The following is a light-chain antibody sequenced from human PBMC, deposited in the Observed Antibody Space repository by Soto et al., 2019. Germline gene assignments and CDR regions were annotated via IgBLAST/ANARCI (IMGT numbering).Light chain of an antibody. CDR2: GAS. CDR3: QQYNNWPYT. V-gene: IGKV3-15*01. CDR1: QSVRSN. J-gene: IGKJ2*01. Sequence: EIVMTQSPATLSVSPGERATLSCRASQSVRSNLAWYQQKPGQAPRLLIYGASTRATGIPARFSGSGSGAEFTLTISSLQSEDFALYYCQQYNNWPYTFGQGTKLEIK.